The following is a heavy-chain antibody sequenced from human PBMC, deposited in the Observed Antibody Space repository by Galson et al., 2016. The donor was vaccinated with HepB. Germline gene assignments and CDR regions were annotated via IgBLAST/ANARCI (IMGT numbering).Heavy chain of an antibody. J-gene: IGHJ4*02. D-gene: IGHD5-18*01. CDR2: IKQDGSEK. CDR1: GFTFSRFW. CDR3: ACLDTDMVRTLGC. V-gene: IGHV3-7*01. Sequence: SLRLSCAASGFTFSRFWMSWVRQAPGKGLEWVAMIKQDGSEKYYVDSVEGRFTISTDSAKNSLFLQMNSLTVEDTALYYCACLDTDMVRTLGCWGQGTLVTVSS.